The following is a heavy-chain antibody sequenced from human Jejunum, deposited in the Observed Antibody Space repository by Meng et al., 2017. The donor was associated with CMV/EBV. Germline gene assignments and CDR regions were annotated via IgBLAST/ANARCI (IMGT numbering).Heavy chain of an antibody. D-gene: IGHD6-19*01. CDR1: GGSVNNYY. J-gene: IGHJ4*02. CDR3: ARVGIAVTDTTDYFDY. V-gene: IGHV4-4*07. CDR2: FYSSDTY. Sequence: GQLQESGPGLGKSSETLSLTCTVSGGSVNNYYWSWIRQSAGKGLEWIGRFYSSDTYNYHPSLDSRVTMSLDKSKNHVSLRLTSVTAADTAVYYCARVGIAVTDTTDYFDYWGQGTLVTVSS.